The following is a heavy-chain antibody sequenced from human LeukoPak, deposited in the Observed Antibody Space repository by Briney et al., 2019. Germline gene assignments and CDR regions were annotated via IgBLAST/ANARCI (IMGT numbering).Heavy chain of an antibody. D-gene: IGHD6-13*01. V-gene: IGHV3-23*01. J-gene: IGHJ4*02. Sequence: GGSLRLSCAASGFTFSSYAMSWVRQAPGKGLEWVSAISGSGGSTYYADSVKGRLTISRDNSQNPLYLQMNSLRAEDTALYYWAKDISRSSSWSRPYDYWGQGTLVTVSS. CDR3: AKDISRSSSWSRPYDY. CDR1: GFTFSSYA. CDR2: ISGSGGST.